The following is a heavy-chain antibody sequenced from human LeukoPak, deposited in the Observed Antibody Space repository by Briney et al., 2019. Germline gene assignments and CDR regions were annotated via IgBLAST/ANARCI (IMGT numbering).Heavy chain of an antibody. CDR1: GYTLTGYY. J-gene: IGHJ4*02. V-gene: IGHV1-2*02. Sequence: ASVKVSCKASGYTLTGYYMHWVRQAPGQGLEWMGWINPNSGGTNYAQKFQGRVTMTRDTSISTAYMELSRLRSDDTAVYYCARDQWEQQLIDYWGQGTLVTVSS. D-gene: IGHD6-13*01. CDR3: ARDQWEQQLIDY. CDR2: INPNSGGT.